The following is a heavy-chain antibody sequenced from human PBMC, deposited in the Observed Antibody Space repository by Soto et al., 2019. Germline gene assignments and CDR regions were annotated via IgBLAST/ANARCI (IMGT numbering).Heavy chain of an antibody. CDR3: ARVGTIFGVVTIFDY. J-gene: IGHJ4*02. CDR1: GGSVSSGSYY. CDR2: IYYSGST. V-gene: IGHV4-61*01. D-gene: IGHD3-3*01. Sequence: SQTLSLTCTVSGGSVSSGSYYWSWIRQPPGKGLEWIGYIYYSGSTNYNASLKSRVTISVDTSKNQFSLKLSSVTAADTAVYYCARVGTIFGVVTIFDYWGQGTLVTVSS.